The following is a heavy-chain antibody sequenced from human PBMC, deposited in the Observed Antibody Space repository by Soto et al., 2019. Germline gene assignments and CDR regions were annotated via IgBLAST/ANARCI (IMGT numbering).Heavy chain of an antibody. Sequence: VQLVESGGGVVQPGRSLRLSCAASGFTFSDYAMHWVRQAPGKGLEWVAVVSHDGRNTHYADSVKGRFTISRDSSKHTVSLEMTSLRAEDTAVYYCAKGRRQWLVTSDFNYWGQGALVTVSS. J-gene: IGHJ4*02. CDR2: VSHDGRNT. CDR3: AKGRRQWLVTSDFNY. CDR1: GFTFSDYA. V-gene: IGHV3-30*18. D-gene: IGHD6-19*01.